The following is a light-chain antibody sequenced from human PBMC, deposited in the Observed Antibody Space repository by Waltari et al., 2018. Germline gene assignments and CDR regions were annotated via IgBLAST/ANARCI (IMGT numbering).Light chain of an antibody. Sequence: QSALTQPPSASGSPGQSVTISCTGTSSDVGGYNYVSWYKKHPGKVPKPVIFEVSKRRSGVPVRFSGARSGNAASLTVSGLQAEDEADYYCSTYAGSNTYVLFGGGTKLTVL. J-gene: IGLJ2*01. CDR3: STYAGSNTYVL. CDR1: SSDVGGYNY. CDR2: EVS. V-gene: IGLV2-8*01.